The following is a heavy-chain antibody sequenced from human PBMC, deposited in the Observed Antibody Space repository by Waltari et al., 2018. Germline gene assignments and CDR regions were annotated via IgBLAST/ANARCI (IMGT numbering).Heavy chain of an antibody. CDR3: ARGGPRVAAAFDI. CDR2: ISYDGSKK. Sequence: QVQLVESGGGVVQPGRSLRRSCAASGFTFSTYALHWVRQAPGKGLVWVAVISYDGSKKYYADSVKGRFTISRDNSKNTLYLQMNSLRAEDTAVYYCARGGPRVAAAFDIWGQGTMVTVSS. CDR1: GFTFSTYA. J-gene: IGHJ3*02. D-gene: IGHD6-19*01. V-gene: IGHV3-30-3*01.